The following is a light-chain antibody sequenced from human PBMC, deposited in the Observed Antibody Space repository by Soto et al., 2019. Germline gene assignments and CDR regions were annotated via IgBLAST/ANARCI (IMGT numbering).Light chain of an antibody. V-gene: IGKV3-15*01. CDR1: QSVSSN. CDR3: QQSYSTPRT. CDR2: GAS. Sequence: EIVMTQSPATLPVSPGERATLSCMASQSVSSNLAWYQQKPGQAPRLLIYGASTRATGIPARFSGSGSGTDFTLTISSLQPEDFATYYCQQSYSTPRTFGQGTKV. J-gene: IGKJ1*01.